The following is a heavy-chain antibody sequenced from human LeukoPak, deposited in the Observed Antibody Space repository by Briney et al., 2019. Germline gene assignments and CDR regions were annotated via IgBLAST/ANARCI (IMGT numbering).Heavy chain of an antibody. CDR1: GRTLSSYA. D-gene: IGHD6-13*01. CDR3: AKLRAAAAGVY. Sequence: QSGGSLRLSCAASGRTLSSYAMSWVRQAPGKGLEWVSAISGSGGSTYYADSVKGRFTISRDNSKNTLYLQMNSLRAEDTAVYYCAKLRAAAAGVYWGQGTLVTVSS. V-gene: IGHV3-23*01. J-gene: IGHJ4*02. CDR2: ISGSGGST.